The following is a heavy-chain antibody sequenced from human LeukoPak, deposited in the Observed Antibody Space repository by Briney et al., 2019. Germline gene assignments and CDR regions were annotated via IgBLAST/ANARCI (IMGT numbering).Heavy chain of an antibody. J-gene: IGHJ6*02. CDR2: IIPIFGTA. Sequence: GASVKVSFTASGGTFSSYAISWVRQAPGQGLEWMGGIIPIFGTANYAQKFQGRVTITADESTSTAYMELSSLRSEDTAVYYCARDWEYSSGWPYGMDVWGQGTTVTVSS. CDR1: GGTFSSYA. CDR3: ARDWEYSSGWPYGMDV. D-gene: IGHD6-19*01. V-gene: IGHV1-69*13.